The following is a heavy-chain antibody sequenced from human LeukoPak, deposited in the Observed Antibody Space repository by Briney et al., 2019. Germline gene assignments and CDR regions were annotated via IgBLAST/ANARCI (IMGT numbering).Heavy chain of an antibody. J-gene: IGHJ5*02. D-gene: IGHD2-2*01. Sequence: GGSLRLSCAASGFTFSSYGMHWVRQAPGKGLEWVAFIRYDGSNKYYADSVKGRFTISRDNSKNTLYLQMNSLRAEDTAVYYCAKALREYQLPNWFDPWGQGTLVTVSS. CDR1: GFTFSSYG. CDR3: AKALREYQLPNWFDP. V-gene: IGHV3-30*02. CDR2: IRYDGSNK.